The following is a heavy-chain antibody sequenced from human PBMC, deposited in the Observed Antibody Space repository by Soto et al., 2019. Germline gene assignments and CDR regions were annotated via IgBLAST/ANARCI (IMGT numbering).Heavy chain of an antibody. CDR3: ARDGGSSLTGGMDV. Sequence: ASETLSPTCPVSGCSLSSYYWSWVRQPPGKGLEWIGYIYYSGSTNYNPSLKSRVTISVDTSKNQFSLKLSSVTAADTAVYYCARDGGSSLTGGMDVWGQGTTVTVSS. J-gene: IGHJ6*02. V-gene: IGHV4-59*01. CDR1: GCSLSSYY. CDR2: IYYSGST. D-gene: IGHD6-6*01.